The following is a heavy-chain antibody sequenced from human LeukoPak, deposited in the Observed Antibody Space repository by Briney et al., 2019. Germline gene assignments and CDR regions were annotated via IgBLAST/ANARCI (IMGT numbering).Heavy chain of an antibody. CDR2: IYHSGST. Sequence: SGTLSLTCAVSGGSISSSNWWSWVRQPPGKGLEWIGEIYHSGSTNYNPSLKGRVTISVDKSKNQFSLKLSSVTAADTAVYYCATTGYCTNGVCYLYWGQGTLVTVSS. CDR1: GGSISSSNW. V-gene: IGHV4-4*02. J-gene: IGHJ4*02. CDR3: ATTGYCTNGVCYLY. D-gene: IGHD2-8*01.